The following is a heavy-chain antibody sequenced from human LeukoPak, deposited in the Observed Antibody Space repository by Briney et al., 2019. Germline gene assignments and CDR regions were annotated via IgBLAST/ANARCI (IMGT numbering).Heavy chain of an antibody. V-gene: IGHV7-4-1*02. Sequence: ASVKVSCKASGYTFTSYAMNWVRQAPGQGLEWMGWINTNTGNPTYAQGFTGRFVFSLDTSVSTAYLQISSLKAEDTAVYYCASTVTTVYYYMDVWGKGTTVTVSS. J-gene: IGHJ6*03. CDR2: INTNTGNP. D-gene: IGHD4-17*01. CDR3: ASTVTTVYYYMDV. CDR1: GYTFTSYA.